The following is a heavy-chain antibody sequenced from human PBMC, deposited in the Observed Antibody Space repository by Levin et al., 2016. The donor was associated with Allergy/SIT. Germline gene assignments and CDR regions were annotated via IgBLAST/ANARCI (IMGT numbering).Heavy chain of an antibody. D-gene: IGHD3-16*01. CDR3: ARHVPYDYVY. CDR2: IYYSGST. V-gene: IGHV4-39*01. J-gene: IGHJ4*02. Sequence: PGKGLEWIGSIYYSGSTYYNPSLKSRVTISVDTSKNQFSLKLSSVTAADTAVYYCARHVPYDYVYWGQGTLVTVSS.